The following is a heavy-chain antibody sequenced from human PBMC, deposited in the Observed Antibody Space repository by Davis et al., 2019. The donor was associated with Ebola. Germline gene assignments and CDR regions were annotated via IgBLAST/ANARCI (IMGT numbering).Heavy chain of an antibody. CDR3: ARTSIVGTTTTASDI. V-gene: IGHV1-18*01. J-gene: IGHJ3*02. Sequence: AASVKVSCKASGYTFKNSAITWVRQAPGQGLEWMGWISAYNGNTAYAQILQGRVTMTTDTSTGTAYMELRSLRSDDTAMYFCARTSIVGTTTTASDIWGQGTKVTVSS. D-gene: IGHD1-26*01. CDR1: GYTFKNSA. CDR2: ISAYNGNT.